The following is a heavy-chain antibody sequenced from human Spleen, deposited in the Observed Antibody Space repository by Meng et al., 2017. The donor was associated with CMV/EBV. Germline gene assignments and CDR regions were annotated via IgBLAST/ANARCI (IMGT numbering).Heavy chain of an antibody. D-gene: IGHD1-26*01. J-gene: IGHJ4*02. V-gene: IGHV3-48*03. CDR1: GFTFSSYE. Sequence: GESLKISCAASGFTFSSYEMNWVRQAPGKGLDWVSYIRSSGSTIYYADSVKGRFTITRDNAKNSLYLQMNSLRAEDTAVYYCARDREGVGYVDYWGQGTLVTVSS. CDR2: IRSSGSTI. CDR3: ARDREGVGYVDY.